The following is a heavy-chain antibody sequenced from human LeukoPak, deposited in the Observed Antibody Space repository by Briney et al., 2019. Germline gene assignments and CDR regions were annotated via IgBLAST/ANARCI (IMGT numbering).Heavy chain of an antibody. CDR2: IKQDGSGK. J-gene: IGHJ4*02. D-gene: IGHD3-22*01. V-gene: IGHV3-7*01. Sequence: GGSLRLSCAASGFTFSSCWMSWVRQAPGKGLEWVANIKQDGSGKYYVDSVKGRFTISRDNAKNSLYLQMNTLRAEDTAVYYCATTSGTYYYDSSGYYASVQGLFDYWGQGTLVTVSS. CDR3: ATTSGTYYYDSSGYYASVQGLFDY. CDR1: GFTFSSCW.